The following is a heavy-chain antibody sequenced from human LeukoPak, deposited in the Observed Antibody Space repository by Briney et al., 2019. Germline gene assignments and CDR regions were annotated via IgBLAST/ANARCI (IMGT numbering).Heavy chain of an antibody. CDR2: LSSSSSYI. V-gene: IGHV3-21*01. Sequence: PGGSLRLSCAASGFTFNSYNMNWVRQAPGKGLEWVSSLSSSSSYIYYADSEKGRFTISRDNAKNSLYLQMNSLRAEDTAVYYCARNRDLGDYYGSGSYDYWGQGSLVTVSS. D-gene: IGHD3-10*01. CDR1: GFTFNSYN. CDR3: ARNRDLGDYYGSGSYDY. J-gene: IGHJ4*02.